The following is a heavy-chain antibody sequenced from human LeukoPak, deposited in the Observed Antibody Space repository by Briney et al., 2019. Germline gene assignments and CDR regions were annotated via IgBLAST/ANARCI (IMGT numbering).Heavy chain of an antibody. Sequence: SETLSLTCIVSGGSISSSSYYWGWIRQPPGKGLEWIGSIYYSGSTYYNPSLKSRVTISVDTSKNQLSLKLSSVTAADTAVYYCARSTVWGSYRYDYWGQGTLVTVSS. CDR2: IYYSGST. V-gene: IGHV4-39*01. D-gene: IGHD3-16*02. CDR3: ARSTVWGSYRYDY. J-gene: IGHJ4*02. CDR1: GGSISSSSYY.